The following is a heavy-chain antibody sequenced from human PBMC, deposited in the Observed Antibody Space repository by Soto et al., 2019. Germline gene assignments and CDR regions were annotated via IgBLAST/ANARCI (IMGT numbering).Heavy chain of an antibody. CDR3: ARDKGSIAAAGDYYYYGMDV. V-gene: IGHV1-46*01. Sequence: ASVKVSCKASGYTFTSYYMHWVRQAPGQGLEWMGIINPSGGNTNYAQKFQGRVTMTTDTSTSTAYMELRSLRSDDTAVYYCARDKGSIAAAGDYYYYGMDVWGQGTTVTVS. D-gene: IGHD6-13*01. J-gene: IGHJ6*02. CDR1: GYTFTSYY. CDR2: INPSGGNT.